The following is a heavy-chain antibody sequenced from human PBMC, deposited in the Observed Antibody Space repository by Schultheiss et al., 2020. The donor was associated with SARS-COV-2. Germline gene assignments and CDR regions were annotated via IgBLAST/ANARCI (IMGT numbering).Heavy chain of an antibody. Sequence: GGSLRLSCAASGFTFDDYAMHWVRQAPGKGLEWVSGISWNSGSIGNADSVKGRFTISRDNSKNTLYLQMNSLRAEDTAVYYCAKAHRIQLWLHGSYWGQGTLVTVSS. J-gene: IGHJ4*02. CDR1: GFTFDDYA. CDR3: AKAHRIQLWLHGSY. V-gene: IGHV3-9*01. CDR2: ISWNSGSI. D-gene: IGHD5-18*01.